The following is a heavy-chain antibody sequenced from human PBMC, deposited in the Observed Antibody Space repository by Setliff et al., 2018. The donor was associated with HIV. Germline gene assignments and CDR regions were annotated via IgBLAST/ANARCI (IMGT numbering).Heavy chain of an antibody. CDR3: ARGAGDRGDAFDV. J-gene: IGHJ3*01. CDR1: GDSISRYY. Sequence: SETLSLTCNVSGDSISRYYWSWIRQPPGKGLEWIGYIANDGSTNYNPPLKSRLSISVDTSKNQFSPKLSFVTAADTAVYYCARGAGDRGDAFDVWGQGTMVTVSS. CDR2: IANDGST. V-gene: IGHV4-59*12. D-gene: IGHD7-27*01.